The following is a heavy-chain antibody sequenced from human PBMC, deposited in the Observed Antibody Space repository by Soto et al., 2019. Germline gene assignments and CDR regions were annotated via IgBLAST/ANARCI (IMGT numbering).Heavy chain of an antibody. Sequence: TSETLSLTCTVSGGSISSYYWSWIRQPPGKGLEWIGYIYYSGSTNYNPSLKSRVTISVDTSKNQFSLKLSSVTAADTAVYYCASCDSSPYYMDVWGKGTTVTVSS. J-gene: IGHJ6*03. CDR1: GGSISSYY. D-gene: IGHD6-13*01. CDR2: IYYSGST. CDR3: ASCDSSPYYMDV. V-gene: IGHV4-59*08.